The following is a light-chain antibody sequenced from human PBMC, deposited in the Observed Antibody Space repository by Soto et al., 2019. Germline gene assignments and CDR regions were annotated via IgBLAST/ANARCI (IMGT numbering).Light chain of an antibody. J-gene: IGLJ1*01. Sequence: QSVLTQPPSSSGSPGQSVTISCTGTSSDVGAYNFVSWYQQHPGKAPQVLIYYVIKRPSGAPHRFSGSKSGNTSSLTVSGIEAEDEADDAWRSLEGSTNHFVFGPGTK. CDR1: SSDVGAYNF. CDR3: RSLEGSTNHFV. V-gene: IGLV2-8*01. CDR2: YVI.